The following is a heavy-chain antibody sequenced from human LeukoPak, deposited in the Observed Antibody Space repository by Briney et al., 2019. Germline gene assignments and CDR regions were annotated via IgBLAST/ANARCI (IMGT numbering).Heavy chain of an antibody. CDR3: AEVESSYCRI. J-gene: IGHJ4*01. CDR1: GFSVNNHY. Sequence: GGSLRLSCAASGFSVNNHYMSCLRQAPGKGRERVPVIYSGDATYYADSVRGRCTISRDNSKNSMYLQMSSLRAEDTAIYYCAEVESSYCRIWSQGTLVTVSS. CDR2: IYSGDAT. V-gene: IGHV3-53*01. D-gene: IGHD3-10*01.